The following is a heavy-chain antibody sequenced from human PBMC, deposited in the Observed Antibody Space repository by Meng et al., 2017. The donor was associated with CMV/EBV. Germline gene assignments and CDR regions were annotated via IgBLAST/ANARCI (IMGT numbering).Heavy chain of an antibody. J-gene: IGHJ4*02. CDR3: RTVTDDY. CDR2: IRYDGSNK. Sequence: GGSLRLSCAASGFTFSSYGMHWVRQAPGKGLEWVAFIRYDGSNKYYADSVKGRFTISRDNSKNTLYLQMNSLRAEDTAVYCCRTVTDDYWGQGTLVTVSS. CDR1: GFTFSSYG. V-gene: IGHV3-30*02. D-gene: IGHD4-17*01.